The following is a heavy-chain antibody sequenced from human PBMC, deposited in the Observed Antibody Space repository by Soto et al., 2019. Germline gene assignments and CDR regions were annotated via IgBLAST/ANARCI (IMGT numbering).Heavy chain of an antibody. CDR2: ISYDGSNK. J-gene: IGHJ4*02. V-gene: IGHV3-30*18. Sequence: GGSLRLSCAASGFTFSSYGMHWVRQAPGKGLEWVAVISYDGSNKYYADSVKGRFTISRDNSQNTLYLQMNSLRAEDTAIYYCAKNFADSNPFYDSWGQGLLVTVSS. D-gene: IGHD2-15*01. CDR3: AKNFADSNPFYDS. CDR1: GFTFSSYG.